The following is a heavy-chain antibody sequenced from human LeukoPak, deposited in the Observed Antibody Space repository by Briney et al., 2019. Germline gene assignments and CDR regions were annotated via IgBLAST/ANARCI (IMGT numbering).Heavy chain of an antibody. Sequence: GGSLRLSCAASGFTFSSYSMNWVRQAPGKGLEWVSSISSSSYIYYADSVKGRFTISRDNAKNSLYLQMNSLRAEDTAVYYCARVRVTMVRGALSLIPNFDYWGQGILVTVSS. D-gene: IGHD3-10*01. CDR1: GFTFSSYS. CDR3: ARVRVTMVRGALSLIPNFDY. V-gene: IGHV3-21*01. J-gene: IGHJ4*02. CDR2: ISSSSYI.